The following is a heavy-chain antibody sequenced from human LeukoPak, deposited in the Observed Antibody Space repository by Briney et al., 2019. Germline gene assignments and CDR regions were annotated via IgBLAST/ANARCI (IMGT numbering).Heavy chain of an antibody. J-gene: IGHJ6*04. CDR2: ISSSGSTI. Sequence: GGSLRLSRADPGFTFSSYEMNWVRQAPGKGLEWVSYISSSGSTIYYADSVKGRFTISRDNAQNSLYLQMNSLRAEDTAVYYCAELGITMIGGVWGKGTTVTISS. CDR3: AELGITMIGGV. V-gene: IGHV3-48*03. CDR1: GFTFSSYE. D-gene: IGHD3-10*02.